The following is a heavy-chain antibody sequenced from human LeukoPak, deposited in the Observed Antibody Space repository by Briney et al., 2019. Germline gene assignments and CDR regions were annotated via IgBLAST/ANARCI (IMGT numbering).Heavy chain of an antibody. V-gene: IGHV1-8*01. CDR1: GYTFTSYD. CDR3: ARGRYFDWFREDYYYGMDV. D-gene: IGHD3-9*01. CDR2: MNPNSGNT. J-gene: IGHJ6*02. Sequence: VASVKVSCKASGYTFTSYDINWVRQATGQGLEWMGWMNPNSGNTGYAQKFQGRVTMTRNTSISTAYMELSSLRSEDTAVYYCARGRYFDWFREDYYYGMDVWGQGTTVTVSS.